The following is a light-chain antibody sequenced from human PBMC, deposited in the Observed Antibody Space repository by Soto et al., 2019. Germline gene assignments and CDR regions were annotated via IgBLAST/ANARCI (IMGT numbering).Light chain of an antibody. J-gene: IGKJ1*01. Sequence: IVFTQSPATLALSQGGRATLSCRASQSFSSSYLAWYQQRPGQAPRLLIYETSSRATGIPDRFSGSGSGTDFSLTISRLEPEDFAVYYCHQYGSSPWTFGQGTKVDIK. CDR3: HQYGSSPWT. CDR1: QSFSSSY. CDR2: ETS. V-gene: IGKV3-20*01.